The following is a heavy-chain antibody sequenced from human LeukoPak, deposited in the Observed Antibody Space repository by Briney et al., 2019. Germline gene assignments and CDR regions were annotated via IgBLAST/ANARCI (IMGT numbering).Heavy chain of an antibody. Sequence: SETLSLTCAVSGGSISSSNWWSWVRQPPGKGLEWIGEIYHSGNTNYNPSLKSQVTISVDKSKNQFSLRLSSVTAADTAMYYCASTSSWYSPFDCWGQGTLVTVSS. J-gene: IGHJ4*02. CDR1: GGSISSSNW. CDR2: IYHSGNT. CDR3: ASTSSWYSPFDC. D-gene: IGHD6-13*01. V-gene: IGHV4-4*02.